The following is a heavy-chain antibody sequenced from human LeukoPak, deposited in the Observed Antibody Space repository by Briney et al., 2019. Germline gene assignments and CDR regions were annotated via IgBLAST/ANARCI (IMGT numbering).Heavy chain of an antibody. D-gene: IGHD3-10*01. CDR2: IYYSGSS. Sequence: SETLSLTCTVSGGSISSSSYYWGWIRQPPGKGLEWIGSIYYSGSSYYNPSLKSRVTISVDTSKNQFSLKLSSVTAADTAVYYCARLRRLFFGELYQYYFDYWGQGTLVTVSS. CDR1: GGSISSSSYY. CDR3: ARLRRLFFGELYQYYFDY. V-gene: IGHV4-39*07. J-gene: IGHJ4*02.